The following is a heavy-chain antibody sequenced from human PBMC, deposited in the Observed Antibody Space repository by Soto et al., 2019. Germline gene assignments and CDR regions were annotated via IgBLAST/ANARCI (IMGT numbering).Heavy chain of an antibody. CDR3: GRVSSSIVVIPDFGMDV. CDR1: GYSFFTHG. Sequence: ASVKVSCKASGYSFFTHGITWVRQTPGDGLEWLGWISPKNGNTRYSQILQGRVSMTTDTSTSTVYMELTNLRSDDSAVYYCGRVSSSIVVIPDFGMDVWGQGTTVTVSS. J-gene: IGHJ6*02. CDR2: ISPKNGNT. D-gene: IGHD2-21*01. V-gene: IGHV1-18*04.